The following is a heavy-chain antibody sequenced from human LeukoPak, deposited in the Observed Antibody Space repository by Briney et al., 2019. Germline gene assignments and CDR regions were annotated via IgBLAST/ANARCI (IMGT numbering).Heavy chain of an antibody. CDR1: GLTFTNYV. J-gene: IGHJ3*02. CDR2: ITGTADKT. V-gene: IGHV3-23*01. Sequence: GGSLRLSCAASGLTFTNYVMNWVRQAPGKGLEWVSSITGTADKTYDADSVKGRFTISRDNSKNTLSLQMSSLRVEDTAIYYCARRGGSRGWGAFDIWGQGTIVTVSS. D-gene: IGHD6-19*01. CDR3: ARRGGSRGWGAFDI.